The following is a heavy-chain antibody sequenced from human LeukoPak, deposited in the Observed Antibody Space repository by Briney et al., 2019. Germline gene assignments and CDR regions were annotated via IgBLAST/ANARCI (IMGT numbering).Heavy chain of an antibody. CDR2: IYTSGST. CDR3: ARLDCSGGSCYSPSFDY. Sequence: SETLSLTCTVSGDSISSYYWSWIRQPPGKGLEWIGHIYTSGSTNYNPSLKSRATISVDTSKNQFSLKLSSVTAADTAVYYCARLDCSGGSCYSPSFDYWGQGTLVTVSS. D-gene: IGHD2-15*01. V-gene: IGHV4-4*09. J-gene: IGHJ4*02. CDR1: GDSISSYY.